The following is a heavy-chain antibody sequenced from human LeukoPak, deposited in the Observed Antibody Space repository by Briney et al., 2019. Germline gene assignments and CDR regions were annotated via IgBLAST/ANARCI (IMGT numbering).Heavy chain of an antibody. J-gene: IGHJ4*02. CDR2: IIPILGIA. D-gene: IGHD3-22*01. V-gene: IGHV1-69*04. Sequence: ASVKVSCKASGGTFSSYAIIWVRQAPGQGLEWMGRIIPILGIANYAQKFQGRVTITADKSTSTAYMELSSLRSEDTAVYYCARKGHYYDSSGLDYWGQGTLVTVSS. CDR3: ARKGHYYDSSGLDY. CDR1: GGTFSSYA.